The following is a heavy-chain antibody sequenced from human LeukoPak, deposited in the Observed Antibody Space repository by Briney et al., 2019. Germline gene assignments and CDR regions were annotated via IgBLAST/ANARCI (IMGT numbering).Heavy chain of an antibody. CDR1: GFTFSSYG. D-gene: IGHD2-2*01. CDR2: IRYDGSNK. Sequence: GGSLRLSCAASGFTFSSYGMHWVRQAPGKGLEWVAFIRYDGSNKYYADSVKGRFTISRDISKNTLYLQMNSLRAEDTAVYYCAKDRRTPTPYCSSTSCMFPYYMDVWGKGTTVTVSS. V-gene: IGHV3-30*02. J-gene: IGHJ6*03. CDR3: AKDRRTPTPYCSSTSCMFPYYMDV.